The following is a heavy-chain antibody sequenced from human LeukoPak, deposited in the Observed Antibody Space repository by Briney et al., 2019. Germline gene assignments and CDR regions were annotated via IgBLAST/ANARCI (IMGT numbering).Heavy chain of an antibody. CDR2: IYYSGST. CDR1: GGSISSSSYY. V-gene: IGHV4-39*01. Sequence: PSETLSLTCTVAGGSISSSSYYWDWIRQPPGKGLEWIGSIYYSGSTYYNPSLKSRVTISVDTSKNQFSLKLSSVTAADTAVYHCARLASRDYLGQGTLVTVSS. CDR3: ARLASRDY. J-gene: IGHJ4*02.